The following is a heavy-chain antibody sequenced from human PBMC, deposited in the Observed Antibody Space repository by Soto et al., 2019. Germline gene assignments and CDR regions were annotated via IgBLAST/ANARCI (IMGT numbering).Heavy chain of an antibody. CDR2: IKSKTDGGTT. J-gene: IGHJ6*03. Sequence: GGSLRLSCAASGFTFSNAWMSWVRQAPGKGLEWVGRIKSKTDGGTTDYAAPVKGRFTISRDDSKNTLYLQMNSLKTEDTAVYYCTTAEGPKLRFLEWLPRPYYYMDVWGKGTTVTVSS. CDR3: TTAEGPKLRFLEWLPRPYYYMDV. V-gene: IGHV3-15*01. CDR1: GFTFSNAW. D-gene: IGHD3-3*01.